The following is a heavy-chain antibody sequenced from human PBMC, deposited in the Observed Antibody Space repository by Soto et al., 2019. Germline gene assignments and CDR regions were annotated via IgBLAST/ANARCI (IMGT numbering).Heavy chain of an antibody. J-gene: IGHJ3*02. CDR3: ARGSRYDYVWGSYRSGPDAFDI. CDR1: GGSICSYY. V-gene: IGHV4-59*01. D-gene: IGHD3-16*02. Sequence: PSETLSLTCTVSGGSICSYYWSWIRQPPGKGLEWIGYIYYSGSTNYNPSLKSRVTISVDTSKNQFSLKLSSVTAADTAVYYCARGSRYDYVWGSYRSGPDAFDIWGQGTIVTVSS. CDR2: IYYSGST.